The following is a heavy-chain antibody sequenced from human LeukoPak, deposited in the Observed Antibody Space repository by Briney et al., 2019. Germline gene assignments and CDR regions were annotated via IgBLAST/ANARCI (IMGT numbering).Heavy chain of an antibody. CDR1: GFTFSNYA. J-gene: IGHJ3*02. Sequence: GGSLRLSCAASGFTFSNYAMSWVRQAPGKGLEWVSCIRGSGNVLDYADSVKGRFTISRDNAKNSLYLQMNSLRAEDTAIYYCASARAVVGATRDAFDIWGQGTMVTVYS. V-gene: IGHV3-48*01. D-gene: IGHD1-26*01. CDR3: ASARAVVGATRDAFDI. CDR2: IRGSGNVL.